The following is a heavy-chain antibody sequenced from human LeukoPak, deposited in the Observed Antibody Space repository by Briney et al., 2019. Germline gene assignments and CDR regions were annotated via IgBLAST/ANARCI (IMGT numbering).Heavy chain of an antibody. CDR3: ARVRGGDSGYEKSFVP. V-gene: IGHV6-1*01. J-gene: IGHJ4*02. Sequence: SQTLSHTFASTGDSVSSNIAAWHCIRQSPSRGLEWLGRTYHRSKWYNDYAVSVKSRIIINSDTSKNQFSLQLNSVTPEDTAVYYCARVRGGDSGYEKSFVPRGAGTLVTVSS. D-gene: IGHD5-12*01. CDR2: TYHRSKWYN. CDR1: GDSVSSNIAA.